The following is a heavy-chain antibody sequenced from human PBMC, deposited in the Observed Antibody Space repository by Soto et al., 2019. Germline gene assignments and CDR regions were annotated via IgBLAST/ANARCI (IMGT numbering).Heavy chain of an antibody. V-gene: IGHV5-10-1*01. CDR2: IDPSDSDT. J-gene: IGHJ4*02. CDR1: GYSFTTYW. Sequence: GESRKISCKGSGYSFTTYWITWVRQMPGKGLEWMGRIDPSDSDTNYSPSFQGHVTMSADKSISTAYLQWSSLKASDTAIYYCARHSYDSSGYYYGDYWGQGTLVTVSS. CDR3: ARHSYDSSGYYYGDY. D-gene: IGHD3-22*01.